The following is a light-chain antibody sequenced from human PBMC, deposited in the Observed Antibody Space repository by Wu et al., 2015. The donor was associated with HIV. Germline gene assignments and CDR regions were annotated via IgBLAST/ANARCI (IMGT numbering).Light chain of an antibody. CDR2: DVS. J-gene: IGKJ2*03. CDR3: QQYNDWPPYS. V-gene: IGKV3-11*01. Sequence: EIVLTQSPDTLSLSPGDRATLSCRASQSVSSYLAWYQQKPGQAPRLLMYDVSNRATGTPARFSGSGSGTDFTLTIGSLEPEDLADYYCQQYNDWPPYSFGQGTKLEI. CDR1: QSVSSY.